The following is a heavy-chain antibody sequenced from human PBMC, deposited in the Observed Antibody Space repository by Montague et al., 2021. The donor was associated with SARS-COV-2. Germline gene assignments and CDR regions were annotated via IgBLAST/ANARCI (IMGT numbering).Heavy chain of an antibody. CDR3: AREDRWNWFDP. V-gene: IGHV4-59*01. Sequence: SETLSLTCSVSGGSISSDYWSWIRQSPGKGLEWIGYIYYRGATNYNPSLKSRVTFSIDTSKNQFSLKLISVTAADTAVYFCAREDRWNWFDPWGQAVLVTVSS. CDR2: IYYRGAT. D-gene: IGHD5-24*01. J-gene: IGHJ5*02. CDR1: GGSISSDY.